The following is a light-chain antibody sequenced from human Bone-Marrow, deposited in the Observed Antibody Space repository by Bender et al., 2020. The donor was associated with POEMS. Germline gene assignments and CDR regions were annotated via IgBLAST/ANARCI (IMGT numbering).Light chain of an antibody. CDR2: GYN. CDR3: QSYDNSLGGWV. Sequence: QSVLTQPPSVSGAPGQRVTISCTGSSSNTGSGYDINWYQHLPGTAPKLLIYGYNTRPSGVPDRCFASESGTSASLAITGLQAEDEGDYYRQSYDNSLGGWVFGGGTKLTVL. J-gene: IGLJ3*02. V-gene: IGLV1-40*01. CDR1: SSNTGSGYD.